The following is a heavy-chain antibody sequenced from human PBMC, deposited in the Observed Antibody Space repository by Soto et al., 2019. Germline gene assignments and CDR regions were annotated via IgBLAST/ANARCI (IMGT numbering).Heavy chain of an antibody. CDR3: ARVGSSSNPQIDY. CDR2: INHSGST. D-gene: IGHD4-4*01. V-gene: IGHV4-34*01. CDR1: GGSFSGYY. Sequence: SETLSLTFAVYGGSFSGYYWSWIRQPPGKGLEWIGEINHSGSTNYNPSLKSRVTISVDTSKNQFSLKLSSVTAADTAVYYCARVGSSSNPQIDYWGQGTLVTVSS. J-gene: IGHJ4*02.